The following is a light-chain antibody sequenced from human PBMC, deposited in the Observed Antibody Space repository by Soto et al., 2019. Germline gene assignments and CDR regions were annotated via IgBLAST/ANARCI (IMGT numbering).Light chain of an antibody. V-gene: IGLV2-23*01. CDR3: CSYAGSSTFV. CDR2: EGS. CDR1: SSEVGSYNL. J-gene: IGLJ1*01. Sequence: QSVLNQPASVSGSPGQSITISCTGTSSEVGSYNLVSWYQQHPGKAPKLMIYEGSKRPSGVSNRFSGSKSGNTASLTISGLQAEDEADYYCCSYAGSSTFVFGTGTKVTVL.